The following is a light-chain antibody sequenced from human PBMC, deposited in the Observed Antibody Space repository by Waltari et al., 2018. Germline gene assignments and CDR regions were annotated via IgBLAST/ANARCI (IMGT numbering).Light chain of an antibody. CDR3: CSYAGSRTYV. Sequence: QSALTQPASVSGSPGQSITISCTGTSSDVGNFNLVSWYQQHPGKVPKLIIYEVSKRPSGVSNPFSGSKSGNTASLTISGLRAEDEADYYCCSYAGSRTYVFGTGTKVTV. CDR2: EVS. CDR1: SSDVGNFNL. V-gene: IGLV2-23*02. J-gene: IGLJ1*01.